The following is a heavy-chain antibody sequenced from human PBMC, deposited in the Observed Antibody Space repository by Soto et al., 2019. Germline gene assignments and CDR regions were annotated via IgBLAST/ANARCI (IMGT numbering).Heavy chain of an antibody. V-gene: IGHV3-30*18. CDR2: ISYDGSNK. J-gene: IGHJ6*02. Sequence: GGSLRLSCAASGFPFSSYGMHWVRQAPGKGLEWVAVISYDGSNKYYADSVKGRFTISRDNSKNTLYLQMNSLRAEDTAVYYCAKVRGRYGDYYGMDVWGQGTTVTVSS. D-gene: IGHD3-10*01. CDR3: AKVRGRYGDYYGMDV. CDR1: GFPFSSYG.